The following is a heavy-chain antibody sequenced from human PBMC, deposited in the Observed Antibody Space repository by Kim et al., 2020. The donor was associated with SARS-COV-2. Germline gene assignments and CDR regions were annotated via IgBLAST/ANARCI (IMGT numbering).Heavy chain of an antibody. Sequence: GGSLRLSCAASGFTFSSYWMHWVRQAPGKGLVCVSRINSDGSSTSYADSVKGRFTISRDNAKNTLYLQMNSLRAEDTAVYYCARYCSGGSCYSYYYYGMDVWGQGTTVTVSS. V-gene: IGHV3-74*01. J-gene: IGHJ6*02. CDR1: GFTFSSYW. CDR3: ARYCSGGSCYSYYYYGMDV. D-gene: IGHD2-15*01. CDR2: INSDGSST.